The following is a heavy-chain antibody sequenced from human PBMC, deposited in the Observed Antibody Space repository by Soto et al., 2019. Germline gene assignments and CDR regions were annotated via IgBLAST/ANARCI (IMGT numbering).Heavy chain of an antibody. CDR2: IKQDGGEE. CDR1: GFTFSNYW. J-gene: IGHJ4*02. V-gene: IGHV3-7*05. CDR3: VRDWCSSWQPIFDY. D-gene: IGHD6-13*01. Sequence: EVQLEESGGGLVQPGGSLRLSCAASGFTFSNYWMSWVRQAPGKGLEWVAKIKQDGGEEYYVDSVKGRFTIARDNARNSLYLQMNSLRAEDTAVYYCVRDWCSSWQPIFDYWGQGTLLTVSS.